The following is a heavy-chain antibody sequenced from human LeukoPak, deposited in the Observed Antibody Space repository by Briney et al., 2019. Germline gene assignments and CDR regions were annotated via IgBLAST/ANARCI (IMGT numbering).Heavy chain of an antibody. CDR1: GGSINSGSYY. V-gene: IGHV4-61*02. J-gene: IGHJ4*02. D-gene: IGHD3-10*01. CDR3: ASRYGSGSYGFDY. Sequence: PSQTLSLTCTVSGGSINSGSYYWSWIRQPAGKGLEWIGRIYTSGSTSSNPSLKSRVTISIDTSKNQFSLKLSSVTAADTAVYYCASRYGSGSYGFDYWGQGTLVTVSS. CDR2: IYTSGST.